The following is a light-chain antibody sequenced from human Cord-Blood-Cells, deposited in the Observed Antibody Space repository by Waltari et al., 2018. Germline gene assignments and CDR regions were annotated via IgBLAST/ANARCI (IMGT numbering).Light chain of an antibody. V-gene: IGKV1-39*01. Sequence: DIQMTQSPSSLSASVGDRVTITCRASQSISSYLNWYRQKPGKAPKLLIYAASSLQSGVPSRFSGSGSGTDITLTISSLQPEDFATYYCQQSYSTPRTFGQGTKLEIK. CDR3: QQSYSTPRT. CDR2: AAS. CDR1: QSISSY. J-gene: IGKJ2*01.